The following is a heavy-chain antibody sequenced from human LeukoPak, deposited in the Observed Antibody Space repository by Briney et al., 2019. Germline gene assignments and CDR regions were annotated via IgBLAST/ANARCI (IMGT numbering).Heavy chain of an antibody. V-gene: IGHV3-33*01. Sequence: GRSLRLSCAASGFTFSSYGMHWVRQAPGKGLEWVAVIWYDGSNKYYADSVKGRFTISRDNSKNTLYLQMNSLRAEDTAVYYCARELYYYDSSGYYWWGQGTLVTVSS. D-gene: IGHD3-22*01. CDR2: IWYDGSNK. J-gene: IGHJ4*02. CDR3: ARELYYYDSSGYYW. CDR1: GFTFSSYG.